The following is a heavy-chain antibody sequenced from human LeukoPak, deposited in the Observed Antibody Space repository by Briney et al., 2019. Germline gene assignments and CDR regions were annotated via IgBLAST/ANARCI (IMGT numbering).Heavy chain of an antibody. CDR1: GGSISNYF. CDR2: IYYSETT. D-gene: IGHD1-14*01. J-gene: IGHJ6*03. V-gene: IGHV4-59*01. CDR3: ARFPGGAEYRHYYYMDV. Sequence: SETLSLTCSVSGGSISNYFWSWIRQPPGKGLECIGFIYYSETTNYNPSFKSRVTISVDTSKNQFSLKLNSVTAADTAVYYCARFPGGAEYRHYYYMDVWGKGTTVTVSS.